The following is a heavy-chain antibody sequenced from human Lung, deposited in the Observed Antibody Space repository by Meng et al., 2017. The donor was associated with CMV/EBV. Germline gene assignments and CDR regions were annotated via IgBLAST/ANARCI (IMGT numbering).Heavy chain of an antibody. CDR1: GFTFDDYT. CDR3: AKAGHVDTSPGMDV. CDR2: ISWDGGST. Sequence: GESXKISCAASGFTFDDYTMHWVRQAPGKGLEWVSLISWDGGSTYYADSVKGRFTISRDNSKNSLYLQMNSLRTEDTALYYCAKAGHVDTSPGMDVWGEGTTVTVSS. D-gene: IGHD5-18*01. V-gene: IGHV3-43*01. J-gene: IGHJ6*04.